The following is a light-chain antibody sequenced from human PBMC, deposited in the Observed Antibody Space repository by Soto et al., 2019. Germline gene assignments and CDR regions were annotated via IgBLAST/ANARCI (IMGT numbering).Light chain of an antibody. V-gene: IGKV1-5*03. CDR3: QQYNDFPVT. CDR2: KAS. Sequence: DIQMTQSPSTLSASVGDRVTITCRASQSISSWLAWYQQKPGKAPKVLIYKASSVETGVPARFSGSGSGTEFTLTITSLQPDDFATYYCQQYNDFPVTFGGGTKVEIK. CDR1: QSISSW. J-gene: IGKJ4*01.